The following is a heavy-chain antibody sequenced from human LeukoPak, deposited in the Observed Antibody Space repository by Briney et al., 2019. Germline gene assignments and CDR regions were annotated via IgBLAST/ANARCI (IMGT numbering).Heavy chain of an antibody. D-gene: IGHD6-19*01. CDR1: GYTFTSYY. V-gene: IGHV1-46*01. CDR3: ARDSSGWYLGTYNWFDP. J-gene: IGHJ5*02. Sequence: ASVKVSCKASGYTFTSYYMHWVRQAPGQGLEWMEIINPSGGSTSYAQKFQGRVTMTRDTSTSTVYMELSSLRSEDTAVYYCARDSSGWYLGTYNWFDPWGQGTLVTVSS. CDR2: INPSGGST.